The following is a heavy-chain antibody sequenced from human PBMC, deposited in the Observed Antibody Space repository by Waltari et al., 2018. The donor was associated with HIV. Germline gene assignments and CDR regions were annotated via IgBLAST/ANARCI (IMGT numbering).Heavy chain of an antibody. J-gene: IGHJ4*02. CDR1: VFPCCFCR. Sequence: VRLVVSGGGVIQPAGSPSGSCLEPVFPCCFCRFPGVRQGPGKGWVWVAFRLDDGSDEYYLTSVKGRFTISKENSRGILTLHMTSLKPEDTAVYFCVTDFKARGLEPSFFDFWGQGTLVTVSS. CDR2: RLDDGSDE. D-gene: IGHD3-10*01. CDR3: VTDFKARGLEPSFFDF. V-gene: IGHV3-30*02.